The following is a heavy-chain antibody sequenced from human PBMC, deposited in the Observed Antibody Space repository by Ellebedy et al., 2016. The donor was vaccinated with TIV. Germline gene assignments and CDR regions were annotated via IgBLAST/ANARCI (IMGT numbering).Heavy chain of an antibody. J-gene: IGHJ4*02. V-gene: IGHV3-53*01. D-gene: IGHD1-26*01. CDR2: IYSANTT. CDR1: GFSVSTTY. Sequence: GGSLRLSCAASGFSVSTTYTKWVRQAPGKGLEWVSVIYSANTTYYADSVKGRFTISRDNAKKSLNLQMNSLRAEDTAVYYCASVSSGSYSDYWGQGTLVTVSS. CDR3: ASVSSGSYSDY.